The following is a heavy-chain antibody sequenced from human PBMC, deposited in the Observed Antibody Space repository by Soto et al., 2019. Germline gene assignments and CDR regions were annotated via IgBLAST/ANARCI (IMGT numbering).Heavy chain of an antibody. J-gene: IGHJ4*02. CDR2: ISYDGSNK. CDR3: AREGYGYSSKRSFDY. CDR1: GFTFSSYA. D-gene: IGHD6-19*01. V-gene: IGHV3-30-3*01. Sequence: QVQLVESGGGVVQPGRSLRLSCAASGFTFSSYAMHWVRQAPGKGLEWVAVISYDGSNKYYADSVKGRFTISRDNSKNTLYLQMNSLRAEDTAVYYCAREGYGYSSKRSFDYWGQGTLVTVSS.